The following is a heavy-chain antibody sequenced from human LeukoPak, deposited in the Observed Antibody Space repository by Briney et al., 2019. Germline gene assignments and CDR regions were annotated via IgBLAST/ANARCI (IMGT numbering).Heavy chain of an antibody. D-gene: IGHD3-22*01. CDR2: IIPIFGTA. CDR3: ARGGIYFDSDRWYFDY. V-gene: IGHV1-69*05. J-gene: IGHJ4*02. CDR1: GGTFSSYA. Sequence: SVKVSCKASGGTFSSYAISWVRQAPGQGLEWMGGIIPIFGTANYAQKFQGRVTITTDESTSTAYMELSSLRSEDTAVYYCARGGIYFDSDRWYFDYWGQGTLVTVSS.